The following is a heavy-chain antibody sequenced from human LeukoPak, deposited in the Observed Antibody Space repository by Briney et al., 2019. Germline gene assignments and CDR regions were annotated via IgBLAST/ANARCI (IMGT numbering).Heavy chain of an antibody. J-gene: IGHJ6*02. CDR2: ISGSGGST. V-gene: IGHV3-23*01. Sequence: QSGGSLRLSCAASGFTFSSYAMSWVRQAPGKGLEWVSAISGSGGSTYYADSVKGRFTISRDNSKNTLYLQMNSLRAEDTAVYYCAKTWPFAANDIVVVLAALKGGLYGMDVWGQGTTVTVSS. D-gene: IGHD2-15*01. CDR3: AKTWPFAANDIVVVLAALKGGLYGMDV. CDR1: GFTFSSYA.